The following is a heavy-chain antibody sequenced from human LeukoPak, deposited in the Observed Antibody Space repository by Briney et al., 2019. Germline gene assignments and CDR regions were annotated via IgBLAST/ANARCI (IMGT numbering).Heavy chain of an antibody. Sequence: ASVKVSCKASGYTFTSYGISWVRQAPGQGLEWMGWISAYSGNTNYAQKLQGRVTMTTDTSTSTAYMELRSLRSDDTAVYYCARGHEGYYDSSGYLDYWGQGTLVTVSS. CDR3: ARGHEGYYDSSGYLDY. CDR1: GYTFTSYG. V-gene: IGHV1-18*01. CDR2: ISAYSGNT. J-gene: IGHJ4*02. D-gene: IGHD3-22*01.